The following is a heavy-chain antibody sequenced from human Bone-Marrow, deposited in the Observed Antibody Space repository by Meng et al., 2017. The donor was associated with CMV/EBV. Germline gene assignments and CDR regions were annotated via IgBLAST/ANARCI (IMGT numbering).Heavy chain of an antibody. V-gene: IGHV3-30-3*01. CDR2: ISYDGSNK. J-gene: IGHJ3*02. CDR3: AKEKDRRDPAPDAFDI. CDR1: GFTFSSYA. D-gene: IGHD2-21*02. Sequence: GESLKISCAASGFTFSSYAMHWVRQAPGKGLEWVAVISYDGSNKYYADSVKGRFTISRDNSKNTLCLQMNSRSAENTAVYYCAKEKDRRDPAPDAFDIWGQGTMVTVS.